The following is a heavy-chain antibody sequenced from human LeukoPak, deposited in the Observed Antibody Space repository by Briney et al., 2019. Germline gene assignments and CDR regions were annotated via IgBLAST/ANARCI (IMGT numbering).Heavy chain of an antibody. CDR1: GGSFSGYY. D-gene: IGHD3-22*01. CDR3: ARRDDSSGYHKIFDY. Sequence: SETLSLTCAVYGGSFSGYYWSWIRQPPGKGLEWIGEINHSGSTNCNPSLKSRVTISVDTSKNQFYLKLSSLTAADTAVYYCARRDDSSGYHKIFDYWGPGTLVTVSS. V-gene: IGHV4-34*01. CDR2: INHSGST. J-gene: IGHJ4*02.